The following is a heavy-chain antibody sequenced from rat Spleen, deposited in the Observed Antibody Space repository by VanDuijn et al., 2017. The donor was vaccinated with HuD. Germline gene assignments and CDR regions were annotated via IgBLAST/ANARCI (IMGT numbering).Heavy chain of an antibody. V-gene: IGHV5-29*01. CDR3: ARQPGYYYVMDA. Sequence: EVQLVESDGGLVQPGRSLKLSCAASGFIFSDHYVAWVRQAPTKGLEWVATINYDGRSTFYRDSVRARFTISRDNAKSTLYLQMDSLRSEDTATYYCARQPGYYYVMDAWGQGASVTVSS. D-gene: IGHD1-4*01. J-gene: IGHJ4*01. CDR2: INYDGRST. CDR1: GFIFSDHY.